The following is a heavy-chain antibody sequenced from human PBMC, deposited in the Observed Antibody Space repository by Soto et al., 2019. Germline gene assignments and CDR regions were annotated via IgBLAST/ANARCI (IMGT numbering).Heavy chain of an antibody. J-gene: IGHJ3*01. V-gene: IGHV3-23*01. Sequence: HPGGSLRLSCAASGFTFSSYAMSWVRQAPGKGLEWVSAISGSGGSTYYADSVKGRFTISRDNSKNTLYLQMNSLRAEDTAVYYCAKVGGDYVLGAFDLWGQGTMVTVSS. D-gene: IGHD4-17*01. CDR2: ISGSGGST. CDR1: GFTFSSYA. CDR3: AKVGGDYVLGAFDL.